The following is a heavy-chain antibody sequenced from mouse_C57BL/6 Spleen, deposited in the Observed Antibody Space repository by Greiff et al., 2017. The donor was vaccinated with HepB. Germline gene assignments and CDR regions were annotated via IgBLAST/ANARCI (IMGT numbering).Heavy chain of an antibody. CDR2: FYPGSGSI. V-gene: IGHV1-62-2*01. CDR1: GYTFTEYT. D-gene: IGHD1-1*01. Sequence: VQLQQSGAELVKPGASVKLSCKASGYTFTEYTIHWVKQRSGQGLEWIGWFYPGSGSIKYNEKFKDKATLTVDKSSSTVYMELSSLTSEDSAVYFCARHGPSYGSLYRYAMDYWGQGTSVTVSS. CDR3: ARHGPSYGSLYRYAMDY. J-gene: IGHJ4*01.